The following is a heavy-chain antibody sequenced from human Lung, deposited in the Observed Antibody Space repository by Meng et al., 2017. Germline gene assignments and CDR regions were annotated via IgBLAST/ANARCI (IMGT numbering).Heavy chain of an antibody. V-gene: IGHV4-30-4*01. CDR2: IYNSGST. CDR1: GACISSNNYY. J-gene: IGHJ2*01. Sequence: QVQLQESGHGLGKPVHTLSLTWHVFGACISSNNYYWSWMRQPPGKGLEWSGHIYNSGSTYYNPYLKSRITISVETSKNQFSLKLSSATAADTAVYYCARGQKGYFDLWGRGTLVTVFS. CDR3: ARGQKGYFDL.